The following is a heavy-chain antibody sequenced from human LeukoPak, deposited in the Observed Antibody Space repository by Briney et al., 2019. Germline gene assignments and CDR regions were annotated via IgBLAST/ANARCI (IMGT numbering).Heavy chain of an antibody. D-gene: IGHD2-2*02. Sequence: SETLSLTCTVSGYSISSGHYWGWIRQPPGKGLEWIGSIYHSGSTYYNPSLKSRVTISVDTSKNQFSLKLTSVTAADTAVYYCARETCSSTSCYKGTFDYWGQGTLVTVSS. CDR3: ARETCSSTSCYKGTFDY. CDR2: IYHSGST. J-gene: IGHJ4*02. CDR1: GYSISSGHY. V-gene: IGHV4-38-2*02.